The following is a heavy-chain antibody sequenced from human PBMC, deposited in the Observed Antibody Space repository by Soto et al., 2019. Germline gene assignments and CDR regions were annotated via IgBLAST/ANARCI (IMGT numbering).Heavy chain of an antibody. CDR1: GGSFSGYY. J-gene: IGHJ4*02. D-gene: IGHD4-17*01. Sequence: SETLSLTCAVYGGSFSGYYWSWVRQPPGKGLEWIGEINHSGSTNSNPSLKSQVTISVDTSKNQFSLKLSSGTAADTAVYYCARAQEGPTTVVTPGLDYWGQGTLVTVSS. CDR2: INHSGST. V-gene: IGHV4-34*01. CDR3: ARAQEGPTTVVTPGLDY.